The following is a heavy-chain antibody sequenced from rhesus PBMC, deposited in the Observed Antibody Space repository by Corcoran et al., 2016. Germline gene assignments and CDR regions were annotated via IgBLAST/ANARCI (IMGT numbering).Heavy chain of an antibody. D-gene: IGHD5-30*01. CDR1: GYIFTSYV. Sequence: QEQLVQSGAEVKKPGASVKVSCKASGYIFTSYVISWLRQAPGQGFEWMGGIHPGYVSTSYPQNFQGLVTSTADMAMSTVYMELSSLRSEDMAVYYCAAVEDTAGTVVCGYFDLWGPGTPITISS. CDR2: IHPGYVST. V-gene: IGHV1-70*01. J-gene: IGHJ2*01. CDR3: AAVEDTAGTVVCGYFDL.